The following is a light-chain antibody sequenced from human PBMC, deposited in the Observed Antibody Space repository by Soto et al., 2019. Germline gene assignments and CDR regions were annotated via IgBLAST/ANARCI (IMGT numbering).Light chain of an antibody. Sequence: IVLTQSPGTLSLSPGDRATLSCRASESVSSSRIAWYKQRPGQPPGLLFRGASTRATGVPVRFSGTGSETEFALVISSLQSEDVAVYFCNQYKQWPRTSGQVTKV. V-gene: IGKV3-15*01. CDR1: ESVSSS. CDR2: GAS. CDR3: NQYKQWPRT. J-gene: IGKJ1*01.